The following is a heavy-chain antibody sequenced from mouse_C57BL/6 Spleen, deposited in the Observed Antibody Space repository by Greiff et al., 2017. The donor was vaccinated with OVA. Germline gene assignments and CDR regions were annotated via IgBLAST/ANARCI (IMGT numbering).Heavy chain of an antibody. D-gene: IGHD1-1*01. J-gene: IGHJ2*01. CDR2: IYPGDGDT. Sequence: QVQLKESGAELVKPGASVKISCKASGYAFSSYWLNWVKQRPGTGLEWIGQIYPGDGDTNYNGKFKGKATLTADKSSSTAYMQLSSLTSEDSAVYFCAREGTTDYFDYWGQGTTRTVSS. CDR1: GYAFSSYW. V-gene: IGHV1-80*01. CDR3: AREGTTDYFDY.